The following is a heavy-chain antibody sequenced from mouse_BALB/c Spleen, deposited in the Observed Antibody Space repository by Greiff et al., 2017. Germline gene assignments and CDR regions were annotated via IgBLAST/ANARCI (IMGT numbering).Heavy chain of an antibody. CDR2: INPYNGDT. CDR3: ARDYYGSDWYFDV. D-gene: IGHD1-1*01. CDR1: GYSFTGYF. Sequence: EVQLQQSGPELVKPGASVKISCKASGYSFTGYFMNWVMQSHGKSLEWIGRINPYNGDTFYNQKFKGKATLTVDKSSSTAHMELRSLASEDSAVYYCARDYYGSDWYFDVWGAGTTVTVSS. J-gene: IGHJ1*01. V-gene: IGHV1-20*02.